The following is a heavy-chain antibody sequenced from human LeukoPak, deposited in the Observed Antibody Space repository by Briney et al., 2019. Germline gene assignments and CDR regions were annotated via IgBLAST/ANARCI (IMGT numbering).Heavy chain of an antibody. D-gene: IGHD3-10*01. V-gene: IGHV4-39*07. CDR3: ARTNYYGSGSYRGGLIDY. CDR1: GGSISSSSYY. CDR2: IYYSGST. Sequence: SETLSLTCTVSGGSISSSSYYWGWIRQPPGKGLEWIGSIYYSGSTYYNPSLKSRVTISVDTSKNQFSLKLSSVTAADTAVYYCARTNYYGSGSYRGGLIDYWGQGTLVTVSS. J-gene: IGHJ4*02.